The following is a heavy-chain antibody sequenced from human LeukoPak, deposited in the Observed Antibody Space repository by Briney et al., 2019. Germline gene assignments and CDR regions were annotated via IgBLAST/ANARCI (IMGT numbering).Heavy chain of an antibody. CDR2: INAGNGNT. D-gene: IGHD6-13*01. Sequence: ASVKVSCKASGYTFTSYAMHWVRQAPGQRLEWMGWINAGNGNTKYSQKFQGRVTITRDTSASTAYMELSSLRSEDTAVYYCARDSSSWYYCGMGVWGQGTTVTVSS. V-gene: IGHV1-3*01. CDR3: ARDSSSWYYCGMGV. CDR1: GYTFTSYA. J-gene: IGHJ6*02.